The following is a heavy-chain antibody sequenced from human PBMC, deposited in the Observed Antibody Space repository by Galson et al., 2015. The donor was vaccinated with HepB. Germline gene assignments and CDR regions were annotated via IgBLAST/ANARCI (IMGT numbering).Heavy chain of an antibody. V-gene: IGHV3-48*02. CDR1: GFTFSSYS. J-gene: IGHJ3*02. Sequence: SLRLSCAASGFTFSSYSMNWVRQAPGKGLEWVSYISSSSSTIYYADSVKGRFTISRDNAKNSLYLQMNSLRDEDTAVYYCARAKQLVGLDAFDIWGQGTMVTVSS. CDR3: ARAKQLVGLDAFDI. D-gene: IGHD6-6*01. CDR2: ISSSSSTI.